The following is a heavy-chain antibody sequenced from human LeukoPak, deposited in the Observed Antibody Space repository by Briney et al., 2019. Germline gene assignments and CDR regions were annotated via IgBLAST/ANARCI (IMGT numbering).Heavy chain of an antibody. D-gene: IGHD2-2*01. J-gene: IGHJ6*03. CDR1: GFTYSSYA. CDR2: ISGSGSST. Sequence: PGGSLRLSCAASGFTYSSYAMSWVRQALGKGLDWVSGISGSGSSTSYADSVKGRFTISRDNSKSTLYLQMNSLRAEDTAVYYCARAASRYVVYYMDVWGKGTTVTVSS. V-gene: IGHV3-23*01. CDR3: ARAASRYVVYYMDV.